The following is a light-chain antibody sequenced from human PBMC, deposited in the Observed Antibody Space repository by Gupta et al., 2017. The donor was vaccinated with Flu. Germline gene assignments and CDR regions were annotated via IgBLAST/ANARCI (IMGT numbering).Light chain of an antibody. CDR2: DAS. CDR1: QTVWNNY. V-gene: IGKV3-20*01. Sequence: EIVLTQSPGTLSLSPGERATLSCRASQTVWNNYLAWYQQKPGQTPRLLIYDASTRATGIPDRFSGSGSGADFTLTISRLEPEDAAVYHWQQYSSSRTFGQGTTVEV. CDR3: QQYSSSRT. J-gene: IGKJ1*01.